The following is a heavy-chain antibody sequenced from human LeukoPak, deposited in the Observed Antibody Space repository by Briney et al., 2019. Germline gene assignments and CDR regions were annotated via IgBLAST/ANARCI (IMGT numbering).Heavy chain of an antibody. CDR2: INTNTGNP. J-gene: IGHJ4*02. CDR1: GYTFTSYY. V-gene: IGHV7-4-1*02. D-gene: IGHD4-23*01. Sequence: ASVNVSCKASGYTFTSYYMHWARQAPGQGLEWMGWINTNTGNPTYAQGFTGRFVFSLDTSVSTAYLQISSLKAEDTAVYYCARGPSVVPFDYWGQGTLVTVSS. CDR3: ARGPSVVPFDY.